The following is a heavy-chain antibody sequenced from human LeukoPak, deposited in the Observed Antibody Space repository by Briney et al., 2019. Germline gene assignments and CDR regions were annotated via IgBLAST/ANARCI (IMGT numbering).Heavy chain of an antibody. CDR2: MNPNSGNT. CDR1: GYTFTSYD. D-gene: IGHD6-13*01. J-gene: IGHJ4*02. CDR3: ARAAAADYYFDY. V-gene: IGHV1-8*01. Sequence: ASVKVSCKASGYTFTSYDINWVRQATGQGLEWMGWMNPNSGNTGYAQKFQGRVTMTRNTSISTAYMELSSLRSEDTAVYYCARAAAADYYFDYWGQRTLVTVSS.